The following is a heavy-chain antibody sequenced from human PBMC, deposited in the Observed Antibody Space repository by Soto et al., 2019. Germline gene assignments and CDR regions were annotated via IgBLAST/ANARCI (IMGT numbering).Heavy chain of an antibody. Sequence: GGSLRLSCAASGFTFSSYGMHWVRQAPGKGLEWVAVISYDGSNKYYADSVKGRFTISRDNSKNTLYLQMNSLRAEDTAVYYCAKPTMGITWAQSSFAEYFQRWGQGTLVTGS. CDR2: ISYDGSNK. D-gene: IGHD3-16*01. J-gene: IGHJ1*01. CDR1: GFTFSSYG. CDR3: AKPTMGITWAQSSFAEYFQR. V-gene: IGHV3-30*18.